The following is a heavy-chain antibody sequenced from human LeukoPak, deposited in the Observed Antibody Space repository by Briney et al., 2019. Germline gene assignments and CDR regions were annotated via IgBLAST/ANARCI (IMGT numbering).Heavy chain of an antibody. D-gene: IGHD3-10*01. CDR1: GYIFTIYG. CDR2: ISAYNGNT. V-gene: IGHV1-18*01. Sequence: ASVKVSCKASGYIFTIYGISWVRQAPGQGLEWMGWISAYNGNTNYAQRLQGRVTMTTDTSTRTAYMELRSLRPDDTAVYYCARVLTGDASNIWGQGTMVTASS. CDR3: ARVLTGDASNI. J-gene: IGHJ3*02.